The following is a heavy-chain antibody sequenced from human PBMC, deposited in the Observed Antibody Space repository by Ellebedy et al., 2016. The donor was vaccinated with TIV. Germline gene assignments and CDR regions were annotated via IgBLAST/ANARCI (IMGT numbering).Heavy chain of an antibody. Sequence: GESLKISCAASGFTFSSYGILWVRLAPGKGLEWVAAIGYDGSKKSYADSVKGRITISRDNSKNTVDLQMNSLRAEDTAVYYCAKRAQISSHGLDIWGQGTMVTVSS. V-gene: IGHV3-30*02. D-gene: IGHD4-17*01. CDR2: IGYDGSKK. CDR1: GFTFSSYG. J-gene: IGHJ3*02. CDR3: AKRAQISSHGLDI.